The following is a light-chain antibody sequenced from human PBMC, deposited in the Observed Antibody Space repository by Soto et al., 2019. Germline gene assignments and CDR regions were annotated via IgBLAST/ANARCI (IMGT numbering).Light chain of an antibody. V-gene: IGKV1-27*01. Sequence: DIPMTQSPSSVSASAGDRVTITCRASQGISNYLAWYQQKLGKVPKLLIYSASTLQSGVPSRFSGGGSATDFTLTISSLQPEDVATDYCQKYDSATQSFGGGTKVEI. CDR2: SAS. CDR3: QKYDSATQS. J-gene: IGKJ4*01. CDR1: QGISNY.